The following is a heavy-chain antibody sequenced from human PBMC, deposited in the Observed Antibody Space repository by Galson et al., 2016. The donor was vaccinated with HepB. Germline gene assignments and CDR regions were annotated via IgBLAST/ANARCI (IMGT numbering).Heavy chain of an antibody. V-gene: IGHV4-39*01. D-gene: IGHD2-8*02. CDR1: SGSISTSDSY. CDR3: ARHRDAGGVYYPFDI. J-gene: IGHJ3*02. Sequence: LSLTCTVSSGSISTSDSYWGWIRQPPGKGLECIATIYYSGSTYYNPSLRSRVTISVDASKNQFSLLLSSVTATDTAVYYCARHRDAGGVYYPFDIWGQGTMVTVSS. CDR2: IYYSGST.